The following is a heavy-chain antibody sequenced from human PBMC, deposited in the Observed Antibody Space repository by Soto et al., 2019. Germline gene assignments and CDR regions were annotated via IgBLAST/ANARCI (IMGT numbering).Heavy chain of an antibody. CDR2: IIQMFATA. Sequence: QVQLVQSGAEVKKPGSSVKVSCKASGGTFSTDSISWVRQAPGQGLEWMGGIIQMFATANNAQKFQSRVTITADESTSTAYMELSSLRSEDTAVYFCAREIDGYYGMDVWGQGTTVTVAS. CDR3: AREIDGYYGMDV. CDR1: GGTFSTDS. J-gene: IGHJ6*02. V-gene: IGHV1-69*12.